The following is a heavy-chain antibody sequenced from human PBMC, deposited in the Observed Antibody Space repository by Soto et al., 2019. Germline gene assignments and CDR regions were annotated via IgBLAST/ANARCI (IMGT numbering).Heavy chain of an antibody. D-gene: IGHD3-10*01. CDR1: GFTFSGSA. CDR2: IRSKANSYAK. CDR3: TRLWFGELSFP. V-gene: IGHV3-73*01. J-gene: IGHJ5*02. Sequence: GGSLRLSCAASGFTFSGSAMHWVRQASGKGLEWVGRIRSKANSYAKAYAASVKGRFTISRDDSKNTAYLQMNSLKTEDTAVYYCTRLWFGELSFPWGQGTLVTVSS.